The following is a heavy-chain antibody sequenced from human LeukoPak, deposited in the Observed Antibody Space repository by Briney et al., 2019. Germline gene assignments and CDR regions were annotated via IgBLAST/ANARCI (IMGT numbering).Heavy chain of an antibody. D-gene: IGHD1-26*01. CDR1: GDFHNIHY. CDR3: AREVQTGGNYYLDYFTYMDV. J-gene: IGHJ6*03. V-gene: IGHV4-59*11. CDR2: HHSSWST. Sequence: SVTLSLTCAVSGDFHNIHYWNWISGPWGKALVGGDDHHSSWSTSTNPSLRSRGTVSLDTSKNHFSLRLTSLSSADTAVYYCAREVQTGGNYYLDYFTYMDVWGKGATVTVSS.